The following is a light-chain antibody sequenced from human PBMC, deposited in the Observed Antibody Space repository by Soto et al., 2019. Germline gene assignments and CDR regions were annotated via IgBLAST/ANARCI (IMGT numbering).Light chain of an antibody. V-gene: IGKV1-5*01. CDR2: DAS. J-gene: IGKJ1*01. CDR1: QSISSW. CDR3: QQYNSHWT. Sequence: DIQMTQSPSTLSASVGDRVTITCRASQSISSWLAWYQQKPGKAPKFLIYDASSLESGVPSRFSGSGSGTEFTLTISSLQPDDFATYYCQQYNSHWTFGQGTKVESK.